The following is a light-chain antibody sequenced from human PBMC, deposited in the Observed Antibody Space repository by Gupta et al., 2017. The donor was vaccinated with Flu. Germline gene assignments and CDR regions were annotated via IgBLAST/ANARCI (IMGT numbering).Light chain of an antibody. J-gene: IGLJ1*01. V-gene: IGLV1-51*02. CDR1: SSNMLSND. Sequence: QSVLTQPPSVSAAPGQKVTISCSGSSSNMLSNDVSWYQHLPGTAPKLLIYENNQRPSGIPDRFSGSKSGTSATLGITGLQTGDEAEYYCGTWDGRPYVFGTGTKITVL. CDR2: ENN. CDR3: GTWDGRPYV.